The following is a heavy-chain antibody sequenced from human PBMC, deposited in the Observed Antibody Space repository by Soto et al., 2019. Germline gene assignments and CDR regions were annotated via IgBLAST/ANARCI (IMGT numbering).Heavy chain of an antibody. J-gene: IGHJ4*02. CDR2: IIPILGIA. CDR1: GGTFSSYT. D-gene: IGHD2-2*02. Sequence: GASVKVSCKASGGTFSSYTISWVRQAPGQGLEWMGRIIPILGIANYAQKFQGRVTITADKSTSTAYMELSSLRSEDTAVYYCAKHWRDCSSTSCYRDYWGQGTLVTVSS. CDR3: AKHWRDCSSTSCYRDY. V-gene: IGHV1-69*02.